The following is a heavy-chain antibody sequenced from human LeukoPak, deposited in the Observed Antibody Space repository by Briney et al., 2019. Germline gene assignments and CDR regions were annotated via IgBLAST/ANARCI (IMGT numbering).Heavy chain of an antibody. Sequence: GASVKVSCKASGGTFTSYAISWVRQAPGQGLEWMGGIIPISGTANYAQKFQGRVTITADESTSAAYMELSSLRSEDTAVYYCASRYGGGGDCYSWFDPGGQGTLVTVSS. V-gene: IGHV1-69*13. CDR3: ASRYGGGGDCYSWFDP. CDR2: IIPISGTA. J-gene: IGHJ5*02. CDR1: GGTFTSYA. D-gene: IGHD2-21*02.